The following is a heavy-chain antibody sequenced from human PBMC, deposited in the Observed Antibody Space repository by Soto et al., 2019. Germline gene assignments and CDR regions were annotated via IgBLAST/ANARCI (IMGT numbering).Heavy chain of an antibody. CDR2: MNPNSGNT. J-gene: IGHJ6*02. CDR1: GYTFTSYD. D-gene: IGHD3-3*01. CDR3: ARATPSTYYDFWSGYFPESYYYGMDV. V-gene: IGHV1-8*01. Sequence: ASVKVSCKASGYTFTSYDINWVRQATGQGLEWMGWMNPNSGNTGYAQKFQGRVTMTRNTSISTAYMELSSLRSEDTAVYYCARATPSTYYDFWSGYFPESYYYGMDVWDQATTVTVSS.